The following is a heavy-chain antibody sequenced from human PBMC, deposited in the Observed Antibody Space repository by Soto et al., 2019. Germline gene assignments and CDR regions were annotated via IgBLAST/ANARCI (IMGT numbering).Heavy chain of an antibody. J-gene: IGHJ6*02. CDR3: ARHSSGWMGETYYYYGMDV. CDR2: IDPSDSYT. Sequence: ESLKISCKGSGYSFTSYWISWVRQMPGKGLEWMGRIDPSDSYTNYSPSFQGHVTISADKSISTAYLQWSSLKASDTAMYYCARHSSGWMGETYYYYGMDVWGQGTTVTVSS. CDR1: GYSFTSYW. V-gene: IGHV5-10-1*01. D-gene: IGHD6-19*01.